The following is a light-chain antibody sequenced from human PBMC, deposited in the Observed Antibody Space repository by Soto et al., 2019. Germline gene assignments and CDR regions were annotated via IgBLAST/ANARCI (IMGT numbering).Light chain of an antibody. CDR1: SSDVGGYKY. Sequence: QSALTRPASVSGSPGQSITISCTGTSSDVGGYKYVSWYQQHPGKAPKLMIYEVSNRPSGVSHRFSGSKSGNTASLTISGLQAEDEADYYCSSYTSSTTVVFGGGTKLTVL. J-gene: IGLJ2*01. V-gene: IGLV2-14*01. CDR3: SSYTSSTTVV. CDR2: EVS.